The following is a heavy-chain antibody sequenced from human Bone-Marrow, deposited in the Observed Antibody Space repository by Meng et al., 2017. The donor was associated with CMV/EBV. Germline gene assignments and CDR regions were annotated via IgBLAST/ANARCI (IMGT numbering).Heavy chain of an antibody. V-gene: IGHV3-53*01. CDR2: IYSGGST. D-gene: IGHD1-26*01. Sequence: GESLKISCAASGFIVSSNYMRWVRQAPGKGLEWVSVIYSGGSTYYADSVKGRFTISRDNSKNTVSLQMNSLRAEDTAVYYCAIEGGELGGDYWGHGTLVTVSS. CDR1: GFIVSSNY. J-gene: IGHJ4*01. CDR3: AIEGGELGGDY.